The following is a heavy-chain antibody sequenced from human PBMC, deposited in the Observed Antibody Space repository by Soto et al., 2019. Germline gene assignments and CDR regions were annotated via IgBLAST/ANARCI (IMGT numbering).Heavy chain of an antibody. CDR3: ARAAAAAGTTYVNWFDP. D-gene: IGHD6-13*01. CDR1: GGSVSSGSYY. J-gene: IGHJ5*02. Sequence: PSETLSLTCTASGGSVSSGSYYWSWIRQPPGKGLEWIGYIYYSGSTNYNPSLKSRVTISVDTSKNQFSLKLSSVTAADTAVYYCARAAAAAGTTYVNWFDPWGQGTLVTVSS. CDR2: IYYSGST. V-gene: IGHV4-61*01.